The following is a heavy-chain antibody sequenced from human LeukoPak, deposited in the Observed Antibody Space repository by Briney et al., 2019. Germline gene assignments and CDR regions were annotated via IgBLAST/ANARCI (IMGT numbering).Heavy chain of an antibody. CDR2: IAWNSGNT. J-gene: IGHJ4*02. Sequence: GGSLRLSCAASGFTFENYAMHWGRQAPGKGLEWVSGIAWNSGNTGFADSVKGRFTISRDNAENSLYLQMNSLTPEDTAFYFCAKDMNSFGSGSSYNPWGPFDSWGQGTLVTVSS. CDR3: AKDMNSFGSGSSYNPWGPFDS. CDR1: GFTFENYA. V-gene: IGHV3-9*01. D-gene: IGHD3-10*01.